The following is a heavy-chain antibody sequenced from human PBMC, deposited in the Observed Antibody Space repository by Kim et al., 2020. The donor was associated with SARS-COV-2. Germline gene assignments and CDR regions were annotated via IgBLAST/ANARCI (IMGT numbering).Heavy chain of an antibody. D-gene: IGHD6-19*01. J-gene: IGHJ5*02. V-gene: IGHV3-11*06. CDR1: GFTFSDYY. CDR3: ARALRVVDSSGWYWSGRNSIGWFDP. Sequence: GGSLRLSCAASGFTFSDYYMSWIRQAPGKGLEWVSYISSSSSYTNYADSVKGRFTISRDNAKNSLYLQMNSLRAEDTAVYYCARALRVVDSSGWYWSGRNSIGWFDPWGQGTLVTVSS. CDR2: ISSSSSYT.